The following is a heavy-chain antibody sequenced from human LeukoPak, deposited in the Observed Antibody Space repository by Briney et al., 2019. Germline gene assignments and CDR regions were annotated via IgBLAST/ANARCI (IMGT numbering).Heavy chain of an antibody. CDR1: GFTVSNNR. V-gene: IGHV3-23*01. Sequence: GGSLRLSCAASGFTVSNNRLSWVRQAPGKGLEWVSAISNNGGYTYYADSVQGRFTISRDNSKNTLYLQMNSLRAEDTAVYYCARDDYGDYISYYFDYWGQGTLVTVSS. J-gene: IGHJ4*02. D-gene: IGHD4-17*01. CDR2: ISNNGGYT. CDR3: ARDDYGDYISYYFDY.